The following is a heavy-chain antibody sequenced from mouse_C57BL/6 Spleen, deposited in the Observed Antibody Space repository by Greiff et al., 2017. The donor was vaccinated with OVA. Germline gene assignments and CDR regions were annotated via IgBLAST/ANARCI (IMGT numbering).Heavy chain of an antibody. J-gene: IGHJ1*03. CDR2: IYPGSGST. V-gene: IGHV1-55*01. D-gene: IGHD1-1*01. CDR3: ARSPDYYGSSYRYFDV. CDR1: GYTFTSYW. Sequence: QVHVKQPGAELVKPGASVKMSCKASGYTFTSYWITWVKQRPGQGLEWIGDIYPGSGSTNYNEKFKSKATLTVDTSSSTAYMQLSSLTSEDSAVYYCARSPDYYGSSYRYFDVWGTGTTVTVAS.